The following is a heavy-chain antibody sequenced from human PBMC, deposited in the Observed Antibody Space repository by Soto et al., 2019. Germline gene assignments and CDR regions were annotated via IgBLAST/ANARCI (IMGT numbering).Heavy chain of an antibody. CDR3: ARALTFFEVVNPDYYYGMDV. J-gene: IGHJ6*02. CDR1: GYTFTSYG. V-gene: IGHV1-2*02. CDR2: INPKGGAP. D-gene: IGHD3-3*01. Sequence: ASVTVSFRASGYTFTSYGIHWGRRAPGQGLEWMGCINPKGGAPIYALSFQGRVTRTCDTTISTAYMEVTSLRSDDTAVYYCARALTFFEVVNPDYYYGMDVWGQGTTVTVSS.